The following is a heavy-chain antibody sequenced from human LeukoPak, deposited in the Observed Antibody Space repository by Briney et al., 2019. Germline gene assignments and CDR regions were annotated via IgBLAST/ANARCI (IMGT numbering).Heavy chain of an antibody. CDR2: ISSSSSTI. J-gene: IGHJ4*02. V-gene: IGHV3-48*04. Sequence: GGSLRLSCAASGFTFSSYSMNWVRQAPGKGLEWVSYISSSSSTIYYADSVKGRFTISRDNAKNSLYLQMNSLRAEDTAVYYCARVSYYYDSSGYADWGQGTLVTVSS. CDR1: GFTFSSYS. CDR3: ARVSYYYDSSGYAD. D-gene: IGHD3-22*01.